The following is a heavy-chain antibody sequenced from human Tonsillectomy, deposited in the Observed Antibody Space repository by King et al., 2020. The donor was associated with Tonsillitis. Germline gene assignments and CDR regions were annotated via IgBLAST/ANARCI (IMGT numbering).Heavy chain of an antibody. CDR3: ARSVGNYWYFDL. CDR2: IYHSGGT. J-gene: IGHJ2*01. CDR1: GGSISSSNW. Sequence: QLQESGPGLVKPSGTLSLTCAVSGGSISSSNWWSWVRQPPGKGLEWVGGIYHSGGTNYNPSLKSRVTLSVDKSKNQFSLKLSSVTAADTAVYYCARSVGNYWYFDLWGRGTLVTVSS. V-gene: IGHV4-4*02.